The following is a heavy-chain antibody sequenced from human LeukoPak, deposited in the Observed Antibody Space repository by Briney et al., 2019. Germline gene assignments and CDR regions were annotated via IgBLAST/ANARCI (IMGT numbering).Heavy chain of an antibody. CDR2: ISSSSSYI. V-gene: IGHV3-21*01. J-gene: IGHJ4*02. CDR3: ARGGPYSSGWYATIDGSIDY. Sequence: GGSLRLSCAASGFTFSSYSMNWVRQAPGKGLEWVSSISSSSSYIYYADSVKGRFTISRDNAKNSLYLQMNSLRAEDTAVYYCARGGPYSSGWYATIDGSIDYWGQGTLVTVSS. CDR1: GFTFSSYS. D-gene: IGHD6-19*01.